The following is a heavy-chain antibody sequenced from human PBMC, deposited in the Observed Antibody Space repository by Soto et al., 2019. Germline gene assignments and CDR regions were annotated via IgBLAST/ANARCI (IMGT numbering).Heavy chain of an antibody. CDR1: GGSFSGYY. D-gene: IGHD5-12*01. CDR2: INHSGST. CDR3: ARRVATNAFDI. J-gene: IGHJ3*02. Sequence: QVQLQQWGAGLLKPSGTLSLTCAVYGGSFSGYYWSWIRQPPGKGLEWIGEINHSGSTNYNPSLKSRVTISVDTSKNQFSLKLSSVTAADTAVYYCARRVATNAFDIWGQGTMVTVSS. V-gene: IGHV4-34*01.